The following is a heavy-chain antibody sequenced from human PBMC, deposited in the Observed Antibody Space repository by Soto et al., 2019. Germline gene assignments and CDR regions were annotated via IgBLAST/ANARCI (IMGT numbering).Heavy chain of an antibody. CDR3: IVRYPYYFDY. CDR2: IKSKTDGGTT. D-gene: IGHD2-21*01. J-gene: IGHJ4*02. CDR1: GFTFSNAW. V-gene: IGHV3-15*07. Sequence: EVQLVESGGGLVKPGGSLRLSCAASGFTFSNAWMNWVRQAPGKRLEWVCRIKSKTDGGTTDYAAPVKGRFTISREDSKNTLYLQMNSLRTEDTAVYYCIVRYPYYFDYWGQGTLVTVSS.